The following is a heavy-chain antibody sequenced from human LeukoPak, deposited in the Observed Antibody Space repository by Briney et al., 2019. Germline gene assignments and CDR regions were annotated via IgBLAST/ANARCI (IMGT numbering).Heavy chain of an antibody. CDR2: ISSSSSYI. V-gene: IGHV3-21*01. D-gene: IGHD3-9*01. Sequence: GGSLRLSCAASGFTFSSYSMNWARQAPGKGLEWVSSISSSSSYIYYADSVKGRFTISRDNAKNSLYLQMNSLRAEDTAVYYCARARGLRYFTDYWGQGTLVTVSS. CDR3: ARARGLRYFTDY. CDR1: GFTFSSYS. J-gene: IGHJ4*02.